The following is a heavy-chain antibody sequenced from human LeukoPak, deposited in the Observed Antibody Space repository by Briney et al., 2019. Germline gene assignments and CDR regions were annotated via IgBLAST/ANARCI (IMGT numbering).Heavy chain of an antibody. V-gene: IGHV3-48*01. CDR1: GFTLSTYS. Sequence: RPGGSLRLSCAASGFTLSTYSMNWVRQVPGKGLEWVSYISSTSSTIYYADSVKGRFTISRDNAKNSLYLQMNSLRAEDTAVYYCARRLDYWGQGTLVTVSS. CDR2: ISSTSSTI. CDR3: ARRLDY. J-gene: IGHJ4*02.